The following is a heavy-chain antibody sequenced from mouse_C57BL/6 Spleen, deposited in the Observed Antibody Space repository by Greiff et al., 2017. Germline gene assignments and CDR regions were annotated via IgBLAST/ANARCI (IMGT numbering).Heavy chain of an antibody. D-gene: IGHD2-3*01. Sequence: QVQLQQPGAELVRPGSSVKLSCKASGYTFTSYWMDWVKQRPGQGLEWIGNIYPSDSETHYNQKFKDKATLTVDKSSSTAYMQLSSLTSEDSAVYCCARGGGYYGYYFDYWGHGTTLTVSS. V-gene: IGHV1-61*01. CDR1: GYTFTSYW. CDR3: ARGGGYYGYYFDY. CDR2: IYPSDSET. J-gene: IGHJ2*01.